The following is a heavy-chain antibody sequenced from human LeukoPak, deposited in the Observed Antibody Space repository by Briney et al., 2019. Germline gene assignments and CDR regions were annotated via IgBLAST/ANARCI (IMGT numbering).Heavy chain of an antibody. D-gene: IGHD5-18*01. Sequence: PGRSLRLSCAASGFTFDDYAMHWVRQAPGKGLEWVSTISYSGGDTYYADSVRGRFTISRDNSRDTVYLQMNNLRAEDTAIYFCVKRGSNYGPFDNWGQGTLVTVSS. CDR1: GFTFDDYA. CDR2: ISYSGGDT. J-gene: IGHJ4*02. CDR3: VKRGSNYGPFDN. V-gene: IGHV3-23*01.